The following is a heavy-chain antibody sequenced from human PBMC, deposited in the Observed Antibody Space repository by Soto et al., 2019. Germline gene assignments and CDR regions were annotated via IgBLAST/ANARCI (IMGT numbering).Heavy chain of an antibody. CDR3: TRLNDYVEFFQH. Sequence: QLQLQESGPGLVKPSETLSLTCTVSGGSISRSPYYWGWIRQPPGKGLEWLGSIFHSGSTYYNPSLKSRVTISVDTSNNKFSLKLSSVTAADTAVYYCTRLNDYVEFFQHWGQGTLVTVSS. CDR1: GGSISRSPYY. D-gene: IGHD4-17*01. J-gene: IGHJ1*01. V-gene: IGHV4-39*01. CDR2: IFHSGST.